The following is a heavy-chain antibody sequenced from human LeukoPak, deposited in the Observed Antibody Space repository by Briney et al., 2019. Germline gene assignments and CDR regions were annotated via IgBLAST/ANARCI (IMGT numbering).Heavy chain of an antibody. D-gene: IGHD6-19*01. J-gene: IGHJ4*02. CDR2: ISAYNGNT. CDR1: GYTFTSYG. V-gene: IGHV1-18*01. Sequence: GASVKVSCKASGYTFTSYGISWVRQAPGQGLEWMGWISAYNGNTNYAQKLQGRVTMTTDTSTSTAYMELRSLRSEDTAVYYCARGGDPTSSAIPIDYWGQGTLVTVSS. CDR3: ARGGDPTSSAIPIDY.